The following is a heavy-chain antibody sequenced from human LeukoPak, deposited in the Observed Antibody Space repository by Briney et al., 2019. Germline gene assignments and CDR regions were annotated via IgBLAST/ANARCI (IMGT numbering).Heavy chain of an antibody. CDR2: SYYSGST. Sequence: SETLSLTCTVSGGSMNNYYWNWIRQAPGKGLGWIGYSYYSGSTNYNPSLKSRVNISVDTSKNQFSLNLSSVTAADTAVYYCARLGSVAMPFDYWGQGTLVTVSS. D-gene: IGHD2-2*01. CDR1: GGSMNNYY. J-gene: IGHJ4*02. V-gene: IGHV4-59*08. CDR3: ARLGSVAMPFDY.